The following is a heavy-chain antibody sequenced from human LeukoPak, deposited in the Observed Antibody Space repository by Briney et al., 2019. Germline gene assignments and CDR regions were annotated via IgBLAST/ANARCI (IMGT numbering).Heavy chain of an antibody. V-gene: IGHV1-18*01. CDR3: ARSGGAFDY. Sequence: ASVKVSCXASGYTITNYGFNWVRQAPGQGLEWMGWISVYNGNTNYAQKFQGRVTMTTDTSTSTAYMEVRSLRSDDTAVYYCARSGGAFDYWGQGTLVTVSS. CDR2: ISVYNGNT. CDR1: GYTITNYG. J-gene: IGHJ4*02. D-gene: IGHD3-10*01.